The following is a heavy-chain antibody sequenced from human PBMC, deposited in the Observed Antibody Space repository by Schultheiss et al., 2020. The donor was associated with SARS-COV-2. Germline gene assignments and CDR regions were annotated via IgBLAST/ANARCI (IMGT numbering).Heavy chain of an antibody. Sequence: SETLSLTCAVYGGSFSGYYWSWIRQPPGKGLEWIGYIYYSGSTYYNPSLKSLVTISVDTSKNQFSLKLSSVTAADTAVYYCARDEDYYDSSGYVGVDPWGQGTLVTVSS. V-gene: IGHV4-59*01. CDR2: IYYSGST. CDR1: GGSFSGYY. D-gene: IGHD3-22*01. CDR3: ARDEDYYDSSGYVGVDP. J-gene: IGHJ5*02.